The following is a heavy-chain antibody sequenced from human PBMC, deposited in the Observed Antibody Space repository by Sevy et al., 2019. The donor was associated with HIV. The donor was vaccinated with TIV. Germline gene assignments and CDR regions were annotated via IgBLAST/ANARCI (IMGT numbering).Heavy chain of an antibody. V-gene: IGHV3-48*02. CDR2: ISSSSSTI. D-gene: IGHD3-3*02. Sequence: GGSLRLSCAASGFTFSSYSMNWVRQAPGKGLEWVSYISSSSSTIYYADSVKGRFTISRDNAKNSLYLQMNSLRDEDTAVYYCATIGSIFGVVIHPTDAFDIWGQGTIVTVSS. CDR1: GFTFSSYS. J-gene: IGHJ3*02. CDR3: ATIGSIFGVVIHPTDAFDI.